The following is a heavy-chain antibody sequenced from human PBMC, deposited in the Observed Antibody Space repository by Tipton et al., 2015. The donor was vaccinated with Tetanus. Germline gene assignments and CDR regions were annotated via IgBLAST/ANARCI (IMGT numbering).Heavy chain of an antibody. J-gene: IGHJ4*02. V-gene: IGHV3-53*01. D-gene: IGHD1-1*01. CDR1: GVSVSSYY. Sequence: SLRLSCAASGVSVSSYYMNWVRQAPGKGLEWVSVIYSGGRTDYADSVQGRFTISRDYVKNTLYLQMNTLRADYTAVYYCARAPRSVTTLGLPDFWGPGTLVTVSS. CDR3: ARAPRSVTTLGLPDF. CDR2: IYSGGRT.